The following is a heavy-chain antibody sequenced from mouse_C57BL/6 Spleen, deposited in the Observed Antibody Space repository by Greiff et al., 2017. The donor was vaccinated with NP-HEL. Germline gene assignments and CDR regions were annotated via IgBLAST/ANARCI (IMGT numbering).Heavy chain of an antibody. V-gene: IGHV2-6-1*01. D-gene: IGHD2-4*01. Sequence: VQLQQSGPGLVAPSQSLSITCTVSGFSLTSYGVHWVRQPPGKGLEWLVVIWSDGSTTYNSALKSRLSISKDNSKSQVFLKMNSLQTDDTAMYYCARQKPYYDYDERYYAMDYWGQGTSVTVSS. CDR3: ARQKPYYDYDERYYAMDY. CDR2: IWSDGST. J-gene: IGHJ4*01. CDR1: GFSLTSYG.